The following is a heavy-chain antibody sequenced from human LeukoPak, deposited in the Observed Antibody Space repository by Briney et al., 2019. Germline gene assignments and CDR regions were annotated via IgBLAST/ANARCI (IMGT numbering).Heavy chain of an antibody. CDR3: ARAPPPEYYDFWSGSGPFDP. J-gene: IGHJ5*02. V-gene: IGHV1-18*01. CDR2: ISAYNGNT. Sequence: ASVKVSCKASGYTFTSYGISWVRQAPGQGLEWMGWISAYNGNTNYAQKLQGRVTMTADTSTNTAYMELRSLRSDDTAVYYCARAPPPEYYDFWSGSGPFDPWGQGTLVTVSS. CDR1: GYTFTSYG. D-gene: IGHD3-3*01.